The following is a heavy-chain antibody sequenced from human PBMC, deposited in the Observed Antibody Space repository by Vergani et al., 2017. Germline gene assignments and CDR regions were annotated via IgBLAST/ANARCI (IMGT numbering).Heavy chain of an antibody. CDR2: ITGIDASI. CDR3: VTCGKITNCRAFDY. D-gene: IGHD2-2*01. J-gene: IGHJ4*02. V-gene: IGHV3-23*01. Sequence: EVQLLESGGGLVQPGGSLRLSCAASGFSFNTSPMTWVRQAPGKGLEWVSTITGIDASIYYADSVKGRFRISRDSFEDTLYLQLNSLTAEDTAVYYCVTCGKITNCRAFDYWGQGTLVTVSS. CDR1: GFSFNTSP.